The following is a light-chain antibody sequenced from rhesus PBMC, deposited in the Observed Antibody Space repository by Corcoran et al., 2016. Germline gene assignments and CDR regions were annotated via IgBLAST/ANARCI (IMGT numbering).Light chain of an antibody. CDR1: QSVSSS. J-gene: IGKJ4*01. CDR3: QQDYSWPLT. CDR2: GAS. Sequence: EIVMTQSPATLSLSPGERATLSCRASQSVSSSLAWYQQQPGQAPKLLISGASSRATGIPDRFSGSGSGTEFTITISSLEPEDVGVYYCQQDYSWPLTGGGGTKVELK. V-gene: IGKV3-42*01.